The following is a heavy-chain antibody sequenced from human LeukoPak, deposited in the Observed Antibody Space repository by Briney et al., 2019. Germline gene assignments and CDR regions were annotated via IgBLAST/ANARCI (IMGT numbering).Heavy chain of an antibody. D-gene: IGHD3-10*01. CDR3: AKDLDYYGSGSPWCFDS. J-gene: IGHJ4*02. CDR1: GFNFSRYA. V-gene: IGHV3-23*01. CDR2: LCDRGSST. Sequence: PGRSLRLTCAASGFNFSRYAMGWVRQDPGKGLEWVSALCDRGSSTYYADSVRGRFTISRDNSKNTRYLQMNGLRAEDTAIYFCAKDLDYYGSGSPWCFDSWGQGTLVTVSS.